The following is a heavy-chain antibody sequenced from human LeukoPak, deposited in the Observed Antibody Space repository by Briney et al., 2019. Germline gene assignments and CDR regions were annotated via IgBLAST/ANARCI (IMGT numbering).Heavy chain of an antibody. Sequence: ASVKVSCKASGGTFSSYAISWVRQAPGQGLEWMGRIIPIFGTANHAQKFQGRVTITTDESTSTAYMELSSLRSEDTAVYYCASYDSSGYYKLGPFDYWGQGTLVTVSS. CDR1: GGTFSSYA. V-gene: IGHV1-69*05. D-gene: IGHD3-22*01. CDR3: ASYDSSGYYKLGPFDY. CDR2: IIPIFGTA. J-gene: IGHJ4*02.